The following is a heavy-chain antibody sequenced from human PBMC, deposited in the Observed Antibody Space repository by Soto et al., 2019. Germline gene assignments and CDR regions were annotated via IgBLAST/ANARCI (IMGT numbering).Heavy chain of an antibody. V-gene: IGHV1-3*01. CDR1: GYIFTNYA. CDR2: INAGNGNT. Sequence: QVQFVQSGAEVKKPGASVKVSCKASGYIFTNYAIHWVRQAPGQSLEWMGWINAGNGNTKYSQEFQGRVTISRDTAASTTYMELSSLRSEDTAVYYCARRGEAGATTPSAWYFAFWGRGTLVTVSS. CDR3: ARRGEAGATTPSAWYFAF. D-gene: IGHD6-25*01. J-gene: IGHJ2*01.